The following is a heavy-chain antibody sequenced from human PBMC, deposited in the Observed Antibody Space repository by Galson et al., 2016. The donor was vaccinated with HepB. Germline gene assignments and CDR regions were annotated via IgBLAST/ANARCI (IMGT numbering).Heavy chain of an antibody. D-gene: IGHD1-26*01. CDR1: GFTFSVSA. CDR3: TRPQVGGNGFDY. CDR2: IRSKANNYAK. V-gene: IGHV3-73*01. Sequence: SLRLSCAASGFTFSVSAIHWVRQAPGKGLEWIGRIRSKANNYAKVFIESVRGRFTISRDDSKDTAYLQMNGLKTEDTAVYYCTRPQVGGNGFDYWGQGILVIVSS. J-gene: IGHJ4*02.